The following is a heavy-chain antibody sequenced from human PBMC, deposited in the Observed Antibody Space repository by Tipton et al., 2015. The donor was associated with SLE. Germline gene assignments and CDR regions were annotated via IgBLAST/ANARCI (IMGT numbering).Heavy chain of an antibody. CDR3: ARGGKQWLVRDY. D-gene: IGHD6-19*01. J-gene: IGHJ4*02. Sequence: QLVQSGGGLVQPGGSLRLSCAASGFTFSSYWMSWVRQAPGKGLEWVANIKQDGSEKYYVDSMKGRFTISRDNAKNSLYLQVNSLRVEDTAVYYCARGGKQWLVRDYWGQGTLVAVSS. CDR2: IKQDGSEK. V-gene: IGHV3-7*01. CDR1: GFTFSSYW.